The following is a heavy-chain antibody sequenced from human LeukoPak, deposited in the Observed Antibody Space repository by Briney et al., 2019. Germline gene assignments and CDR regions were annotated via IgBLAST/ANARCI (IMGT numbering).Heavy chain of an antibody. D-gene: IGHD3-10*02. V-gene: IGHV1-46*01. CDR1: RYTFTSYY. CDR2: INSSGGST. CDR3: ARGREYIREAGFDP. Sequence: ASVKVSCKASRYTFTSYYMHWVRPAPGQGLEWMGIINSSGGSTSYPQKFQGRVTMTRDMSTRTVYMELSSLRSEDTAVYYSARGREYIREAGFDPWGQGTLVTVSS. J-gene: IGHJ5*02.